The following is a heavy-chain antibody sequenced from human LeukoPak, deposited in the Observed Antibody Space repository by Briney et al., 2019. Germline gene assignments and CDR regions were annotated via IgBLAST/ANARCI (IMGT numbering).Heavy chain of an antibody. Sequence: GGSLRLSCVASGFTFSTYAMHWVRQAPGKGLEWMALISSDGGNKYYADSVEGRFTISRDNSRNTLYPEVNNLRAEDTALYYCTKGGVGSGSYYRCDNWGQGTLVTVSS. J-gene: IGHJ4*02. CDR1: GFTFSTYA. CDR2: ISSDGGNK. CDR3: TKGGVGSGSYYRCDN. V-gene: IGHV3-30*18. D-gene: IGHD3-10*01.